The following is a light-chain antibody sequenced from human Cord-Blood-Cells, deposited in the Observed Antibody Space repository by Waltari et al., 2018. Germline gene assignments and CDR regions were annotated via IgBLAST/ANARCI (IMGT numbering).Light chain of an antibody. V-gene: IGLV2-23*01. CDR2: EGS. CDR1: SSDVGSYNL. Sequence: QSALTQPVSVSGSPGQSITIPCTGTSSDVGSYNLVSWYQQHPGKAPKLMIYEGSKRPSGVSNRFSGSKSGNTASLTISGLQAEDEADYYCCSYAGSRVFGGGTKLTVL. J-gene: IGLJ3*02. CDR3: CSYAGSRV.